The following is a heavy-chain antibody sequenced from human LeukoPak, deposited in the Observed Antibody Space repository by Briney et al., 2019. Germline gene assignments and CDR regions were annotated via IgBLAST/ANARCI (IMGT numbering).Heavy chain of an antibody. D-gene: IGHD3-22*01. Sequence: PSQTLSLTCTVSGGSISSGGYHWSWIRQHPGKGLEWIGYIHYSGTTYYNPSLKSRVTISVDTSKNQFSLKLSSVTAADTAVYYCARTIRNYYDSSGYHDYWGQGTLVTVSS. CDR2: IHYSGTT. CDR1: GGSISSGGYH. CDR3: ARTIRNYYDSSGYHDY. J-gene: IGHJ4*02. V-gene: IGHV4-31*03.